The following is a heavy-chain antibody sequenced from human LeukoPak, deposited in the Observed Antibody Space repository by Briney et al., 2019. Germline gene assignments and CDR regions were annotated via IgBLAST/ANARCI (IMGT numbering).Heavy chain of an antibody. Sequence: GGSLRLSCAASGFPFNNYWIHWVRQAPGKGLMWVSGINTDGRTTRYAASVQGRFTISRDNAKNTLSLQMNSLRDDDTAVYYCARAGASGWYAAGWFDPWGQGTLVTVSS. CDR3: ARAGASGWYAAGWFDP. CDR1: GFPFNNYW. CDR2: INTDGRTT. D-gene: IGHD6-19*01. J-gene: IGHJ5*02. V-gene: IGHV3-74*01.